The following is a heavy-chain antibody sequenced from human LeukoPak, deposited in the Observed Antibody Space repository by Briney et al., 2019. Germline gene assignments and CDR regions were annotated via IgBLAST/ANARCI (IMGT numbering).Heavy chain of an antibody. Sequence: ASVKVSCKASGYTFTGYYMHWVRQAPGQGLEWMGGFDPEDGETIYAQKFQGRVTMTEDTSTDTAYMELSSLRSEDTAVYYCATGRYCGGDCSYFDYWGQGTLVTVSS. CDR3: ATGRYCGGDCSYFDY. D-gene: IGHD2-21*02. V-gene: IGHV1-24*01. CDR1: GYTFTGYY. J-gene: IGHJ4*02. CDR2: FDPEDGET.